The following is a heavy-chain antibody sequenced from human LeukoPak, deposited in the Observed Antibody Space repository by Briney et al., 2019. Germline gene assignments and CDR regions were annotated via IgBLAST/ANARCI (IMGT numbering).Heavy chain of an antibody. Sequence: ASVKVSCKASGYTFTGYYMHWVRQAPGQGLEWMGWINPNGGGTNYAQKFQGRVTMTRETSISTAYMELSRLRSDDTAVYYCARISTANPDYWGQGSLATVSS. CDR3: ARISTANPDY. CDR2: INPNGGGT. J-gene: IGHJ4*02. CDR1: GYTFTGYY. V-gene: IGHV1-2*02.